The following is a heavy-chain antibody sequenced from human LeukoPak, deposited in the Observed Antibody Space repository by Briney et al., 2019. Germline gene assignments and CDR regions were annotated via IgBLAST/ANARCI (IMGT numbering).Heavy chain of an antibody. D-gene: IGHD3-3*01. J-gene: IGHJ6*02. CDR3: AGSRPDDFWSGYYNYYYYGMDV. CDR1: GFTFSDYY. V-gene: IGHV3-11*01. CDR2: ISSSGSTI. Sequence: GGSLRLSCAASGFTFSDYYMSWIRQAPGKGLEWVSYISSSGSTIYYADSVKGRFTISRDNAKNSLYLQMNSLRAEDTAVYYCAGSRPDDFWSGYYNYYYYGMDVWGQGTTVTVSS.